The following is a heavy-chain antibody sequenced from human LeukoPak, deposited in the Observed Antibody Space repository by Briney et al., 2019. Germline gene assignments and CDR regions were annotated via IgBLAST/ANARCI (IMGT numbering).Heavy chain of an antibody. J-gene: IGHJ4*02. CDR1: GYTFTGYY. D-gene: IGHD5-12*01. V-gene: IGHV1-2*02. Sequence: ASVKASCKASGYTFTGYYMHWVRQAPGQGLEWMGWINPNSGGTNYAQKFQGRVTMTRDTSISTAYMELSRLRSEDRAVDYCARGHDIVATISGYWGQGTLVTVSS. CDR3: ARGHDIVATISGY. CDR2: INPNSGGT.